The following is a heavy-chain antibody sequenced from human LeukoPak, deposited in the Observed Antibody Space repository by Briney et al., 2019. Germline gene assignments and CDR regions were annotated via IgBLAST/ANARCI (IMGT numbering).Heavy chain of an antibody. CDR1: GFTFSNHG. V-gene: IGHV3-23*01. CDR3: TTGRVI. D-gene: IGHD3-22*01. J-gene: IGHJ4*02. Sequence: GGSLRLSCAASGFTFSNHGMNWVRQAPGKGLEWLSGVSPPGGGTYYADSVKGRFTISRDDSKNTLSLQMNSLKTEDTAVYYCTTGRVIWGQGTLVTVSS. CDR2: VSPPGGGT.